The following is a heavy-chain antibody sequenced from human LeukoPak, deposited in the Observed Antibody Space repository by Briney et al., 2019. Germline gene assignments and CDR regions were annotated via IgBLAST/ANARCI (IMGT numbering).Heavy chain of an antibody. J-gene: IGHJ3*02. V-gene: IGHV4-31*03. Sequence: PSETLSLTCTVPGGSISSGGYYWSWIRQHPGKGLEWIGYIYYSGSTYYSPSLKSRVTISVDTSKNQFSLKLSSVTAADTAVCYCARAEDPTRAFDIWGQGTMVTVSS. CDR3: ARAEDPTRAFDI. CDR1: GGSISSGGYY. CDR2: IYYSGST.